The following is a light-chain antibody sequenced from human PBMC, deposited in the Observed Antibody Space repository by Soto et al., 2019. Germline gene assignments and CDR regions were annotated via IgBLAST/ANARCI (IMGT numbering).Light chain of an antibody. Sequence: QSVLTQPASVSGSPGQSITISCAGTSSDVGEYNLVSWYQQHPGEAPKVLIYEVTKRPSGLSSRFAGSKSGNTASLTISGLQAEDEADYYCCSYAGDSASVFGTGTKVTVL. J-gene: IGLJ1*01. CDR3: CSYAGDSASV. V-gene: IGLV2-23*02. CDR1: SSDVGEYNL. CDR2: EVT.